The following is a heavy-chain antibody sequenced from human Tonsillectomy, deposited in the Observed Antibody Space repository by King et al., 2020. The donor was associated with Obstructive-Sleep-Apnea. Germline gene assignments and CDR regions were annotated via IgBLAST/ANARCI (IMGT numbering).Heavy chain of an antibody. CDR2: ISWNSCSI. D-gene: IGHD2-15*01. CDR1: GFTFDDYA. J-gene: IGHJ4*02. Sequence: VQLVESGGGLVQPGRSLRLSCAASGFTFDDYAMHWVRQAPGKGLEWVSGISWNSCSIGYADSVKGRFTISRDNAKNSLYLQMNSLRAEDTALYYCAKATSLVVAAPFDYWGQGTLVTVSS. V-gene: IGHV3-9*01. CDR3: AKATSLVVAAPFDY.